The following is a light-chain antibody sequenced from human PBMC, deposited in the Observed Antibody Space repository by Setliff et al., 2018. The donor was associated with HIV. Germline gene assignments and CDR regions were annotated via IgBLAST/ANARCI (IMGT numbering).Light chain of an antibody. CDR1: NIGSKS. J-gene: IGLJ2*01. Sequence: SYELTQPPSVSVAPGKTASITCGGNNIGSKSVYWYQQKPGQAPVLVISYNSDRPSGTPERFSGSNSGNTATLTISRVEAGDEADYYCQVWDSSSDLHVVVGGGTK. CDR3: QVWDSSSDLHVV. CDR2: YNS. V-gene: IGLV3-21*04.